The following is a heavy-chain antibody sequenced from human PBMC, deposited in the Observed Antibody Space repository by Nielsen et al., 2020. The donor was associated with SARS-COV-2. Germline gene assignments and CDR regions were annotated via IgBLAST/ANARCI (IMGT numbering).Heavy chain of an antibody. CDR2: INSDGSST. D-gene: IGHD3-22*01. CDR3: ARVRLKVVVADGMDV. Sequence: GGSLRLSCAASGFTFSSYWMHWVRQAPGKGLVWVSRINSDGSSTSYADSVKGRFTISRGNAKNTLYLQMNSLRAEDTAVYYCARVRLKVVVADGMDVWGQGTTVTVSS. V-gene: IGHV3-74*01. J-gene: IGHJ6*02. CDR1: GFTFSSYW.